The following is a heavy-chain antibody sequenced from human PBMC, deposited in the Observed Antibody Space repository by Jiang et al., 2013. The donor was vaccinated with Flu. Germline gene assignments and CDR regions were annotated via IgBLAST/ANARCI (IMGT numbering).Heavy chain of an antibody. V-gene: IGHV4-39*01. J-gene: IGHJ4*02. CDR3: AGPRGDTRFDY. CDR1: GDSISSSSYY. Sequence: GPGLVKPSETLSLTCTVSGDSISSSSYYWGWIRQPPGKGLEWIGTIFYSGSTYYNPSLKSRVTISVDTSKNQFSLDLSSVTAADTAVYYCAGPRGDTRFDYWGQGNPGHRLL. CDR2: IFYSGST. D-gene: IGHD5-18*01.